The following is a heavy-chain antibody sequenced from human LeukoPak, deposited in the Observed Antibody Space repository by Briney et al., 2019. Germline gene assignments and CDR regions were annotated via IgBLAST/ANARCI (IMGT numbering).Heavy chain of an antibody. V-gene: IGHV3-30*03. Sequence: GGSLRLSCAASGFTFSSYGMHWVRQAPGKGLEWVAVISYDGSNKYYADSVKGRFTISRDNSKNTLYLQMNSLRAEDTAVYYCAREDILTGFDYWGQGTLVTVSS. CDR1: GFTFSSYG. CDR2: ISYDGSNK. J-gene: IGHJ4*02. D-gene: IGHD3-9*01. CDR3: AREDILTGFDY.